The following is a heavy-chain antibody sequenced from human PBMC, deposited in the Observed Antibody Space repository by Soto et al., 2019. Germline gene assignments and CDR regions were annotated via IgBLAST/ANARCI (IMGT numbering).Heavy chain of an antibody. CDR2: IWYDGSNI. CDR1: GFTFSNYG. V-gene: IGHV3-33*01. D-gene: IGHD3-10*01. Sequence: QMQLVESGGVVVQPGRSLRLSCAASGFTFSNYGMHWVRQAPGKGLEWVAIIWYDGSNIYYADSVKGRFTVSRDNSNNTVYLQMNSLRAEDTAMYFGAAGEPPNYRGQGTLVTVSS. CDR3: AAGEPPNY. J-gene: IGHJ4*02.